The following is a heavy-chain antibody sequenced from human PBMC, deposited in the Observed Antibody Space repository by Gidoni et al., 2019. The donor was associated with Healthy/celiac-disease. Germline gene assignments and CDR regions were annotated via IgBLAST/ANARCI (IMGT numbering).Heavy chain of an antibody. CDR3: ARCQLVPVRRGDYNYYFMDV. CDR1: GFTFRTHA. Sequence: QAQLEESGGGVVQPGGSLRLSCGASGFTFRTHAMPWARQAPGKGLEWVAVISYDGSNKYYVDSVKGRFSISRDNSKNTLYLQMNSLRDEDTAVYYCARCQLVPVRRGDYNYYFMDVWGKGTTVTVSS. V-gene: IGHV3-30*04. D-gene: IGHD2-2*01. J-gene: IGHJ6*03. CDR2: ISYDGSNK.